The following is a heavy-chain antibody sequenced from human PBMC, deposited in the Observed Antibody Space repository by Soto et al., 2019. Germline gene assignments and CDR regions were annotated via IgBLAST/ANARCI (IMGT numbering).Heavy chain of an antibody. V-gene: IGHV3-53*01. CDR1: GFTVSSNY. CDR3: ARSSRPEPDFDY. Sequence: VGSLRLSCAASGFTVSSNYMSWVRQAPGKGLEWVSVIYSGGSTYYADSVKGRFTISRDNSKNTLYLQMNSLRAEDTAVYYCARSSRPEPDFDYWGQGTLVTVSS. CDR2: IYSGGST. D-gene: IGHD6-13*01. J-gene: IGHJ4*02.